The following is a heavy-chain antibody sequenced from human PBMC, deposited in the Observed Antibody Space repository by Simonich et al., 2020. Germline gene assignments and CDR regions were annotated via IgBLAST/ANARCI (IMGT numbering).Heavy chain of an antibody. J-gene: IGHJ6*02. CDR3: ARVGYSNYYYYGMDV. V-gene: IGHV4-38-2*01. CDR1: GYSISSGYY. D-gene: IGHD6-13*01. Sequence: QVQLQESGPGLVKPSETLSLTCAVSGYSISSGYYWGWIRQPQGKGLVWIGSSYHRGNTYYNPSRKSRVTRSVATSKNQFSLKLSSVTAADTAVYYCARVGYSNYYYYGMDVWGQGTTVTVSS. CDR2: SYHRGNT.